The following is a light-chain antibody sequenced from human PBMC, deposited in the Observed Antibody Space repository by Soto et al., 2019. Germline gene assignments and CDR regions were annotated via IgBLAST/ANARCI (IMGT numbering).Light chain of an antibody. J-gene: IGKJ4*01. V-gene: IGKV3-20*01. CDR3: PQYGTSTLT. CDR2: RVS. CDR1: QNIPKNY. Sequence: VLTQSPGTLSLSPGERPTLSGRVSQNIPKNYLAWFQQKPGQPPRLXIYRVSNRETGIPDRFSCSWVETECTRTISRLEPEDVALDYCPQYGTSTLTFGGGTKVDIK.